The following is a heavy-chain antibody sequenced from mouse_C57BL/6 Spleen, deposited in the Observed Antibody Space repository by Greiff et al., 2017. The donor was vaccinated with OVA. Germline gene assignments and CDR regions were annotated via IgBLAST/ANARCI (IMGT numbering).Heavy chain of an antibody. CDR1: GYSFTGYY. CDR3: ARSNWDGDY. D-gene: IGHD4-1*01. J-gene: IGHJ2*01. CDR2: INPSTGGT. Sequence: EVQLQESGPELVKPGASVKISCKASGYSFTGYYMNWVKQSPEKSLEWIGEINPSTGGTTYNQKFKAKATLTVDKSSSTAYMQLKSLTSEDSAVYYCARSNWDGDYWGQGTTLTVSS. V-gene: IGHV1-42*01.